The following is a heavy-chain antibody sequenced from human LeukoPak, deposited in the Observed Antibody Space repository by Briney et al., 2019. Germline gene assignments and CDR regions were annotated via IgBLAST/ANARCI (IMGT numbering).Heavy chain of an antibody. CDR3: ARAGDSGYGSDYYYYYMDV. V-gene: IGHV1-69*13. D-gene: IGHD5-12*01. CDR1: GGTFSSYT. CDR2: IITISGTA. J-gene: IGHJ6*03. Sequence: SVKVSCKASGGTFSSYTISWVRQAPGQGLEWMGGIITISGTANYAQKFQDRVTITADESTSTVYMELSSLRSEDTAVYYCARAGDSGYGSDYYYYYMDVWGKGTTVTIS.